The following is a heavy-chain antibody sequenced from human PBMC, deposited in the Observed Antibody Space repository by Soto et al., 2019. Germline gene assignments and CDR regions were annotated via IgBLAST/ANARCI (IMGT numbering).Heavy chain of an antibody. D-gene: IGHD3-3*01. V-gene: IGHV3-23*01. CDR2: ISGSGGST. CDR1: GFTFSSYA. J-gene: IGHJ6*02. Sequence: AGGSLRLSCAASGFTFSSYAMSWVRQAPGKGLEWVSAISGSGGSTYYADSVKGRFTISRDNSKNTLYLQMNSLRAEDTAVYYCAKVHYYDFWSGYPGYGMDVWGQGTTVTVSS. CDR3: AKVHYYDFWSGYPGYGMDV.